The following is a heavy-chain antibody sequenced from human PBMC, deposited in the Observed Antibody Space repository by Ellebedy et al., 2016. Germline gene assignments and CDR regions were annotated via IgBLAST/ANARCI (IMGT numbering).Heavy chain of an antibody. Sequence: ASVKVSCKASGYTFATYDVNWVRQATGQGLEWMGWMNPDTGKTGCAQKFQGRVTMTRNTSISTAYLELNSLTSEDTAVYYCARGGTKGENNWFDPWGQGTLVIVSS. J-gene: IGHJ5*02. D-gene: IGHD3-10*01. V-gene: IGHV1-8*02. CDR1: GYTFATYD. CDR2: MNPDTGKT. CDR3: ARGGTKGENNWFDP.